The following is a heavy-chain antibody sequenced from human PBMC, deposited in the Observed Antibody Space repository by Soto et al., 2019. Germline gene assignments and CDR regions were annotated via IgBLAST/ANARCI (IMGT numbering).Heavy chain of an antibody. CDR3: ARDNGMAGSFDP. CDR2: ISIGSTTI. Sequence: QPGGSLRLSCAASGFTFSTYSMNWARQAPGKGLEWIAYISIGSTTIFYADSVKGRFTISRDNAKRSLYLQMNSLRDEDTAVYYCARDNGMAGSFDPWGQGTLVTVSS. D-gene: IGHD2-8*01. J-gene: IGHJ5*02. CDR1: GFTFSTYS. V-gene: IGHV3-48*02.